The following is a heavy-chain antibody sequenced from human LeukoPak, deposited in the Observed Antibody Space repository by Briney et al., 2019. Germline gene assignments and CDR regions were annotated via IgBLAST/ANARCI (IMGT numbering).Heavy chain of an antibody. CDR1: GFTFGSCA. D-gene: IGHD3-22*01. CDR3: AKDPTDFDSSGQTYFDC. Sequence: GGSLRLSCEASGFTFGSCAMNWIRQAPGKGLEWVAGVSGGGGITHYADSVRGRFTISRDNSKSTLYLQINSLRAEDTAIYYCAKDPTDFDSSGQTYFDCWGQGTLVTVSS. V-gene: IGHV3-23*01. J-gene: IGHJ4*02. CDR2: VSGGGGIT.